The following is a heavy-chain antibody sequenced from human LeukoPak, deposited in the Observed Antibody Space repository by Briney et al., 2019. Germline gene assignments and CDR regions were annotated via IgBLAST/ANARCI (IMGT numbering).Heavy chain of an antibody. CDR1: GYSFTSYW. V-gene: IGHV5-10-1*01. D-gene: IGHD3-10*01. CDR3: ARGQYYSGSGSS. Sequence: GESLRISCKASGYSFTSYWISWVRQMPGKGLEWMGKIDPSDSYTNYSPSFQGHVTISADKSVSTAYLQWSSLEASDTAIYYCARGQYYSGSGSSWGQGTLVTVSS. J-gene: IGHJ5*02. CDR2: IDPSDSYT.